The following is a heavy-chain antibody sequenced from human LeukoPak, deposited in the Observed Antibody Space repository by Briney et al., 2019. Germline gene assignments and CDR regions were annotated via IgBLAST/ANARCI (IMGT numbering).Heavy chain of an antibody. CDR3: AKDRGYGSGSYEGMDV. Sequence: GGSLRLSCAASGFTFDDYAMHWVRHAPGKGLEWVSGISWNSGSIGYADSVKGRFTISRDNAKNSLYLQMNSLRAEDTALYYCAKDRGYGSGSYEGMDVWGQGTTVTVSS. CDR1: GFTFDDYA. D-gene: IGHD3-10*01. J-gene: IGHJ6*02. CDR2: ISWNSGSI. V-gene: IGHV3-9*01.